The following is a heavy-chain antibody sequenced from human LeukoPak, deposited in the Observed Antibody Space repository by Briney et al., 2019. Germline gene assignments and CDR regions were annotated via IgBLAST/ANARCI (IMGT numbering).Heavy chain of an antibody. CDR1: GGSISSYY. D-gene: IGHD6-13*01. Sequence: PSETLSLTCTVSGGSISSYYWSWIRQPPGKGLEWIGYIYYSGSTNYNPSLKSRVTISVDTSKNQFSPKLSSVTAADTAVYYCARRSSSWPVPYYFDYWGQGTLVTVSS. CDR3: ARRSSSWPVPYYFDY. CDR2: IYYSGST. J-gene: IGHJ4*02. V-gene: IGHV4-59*08.